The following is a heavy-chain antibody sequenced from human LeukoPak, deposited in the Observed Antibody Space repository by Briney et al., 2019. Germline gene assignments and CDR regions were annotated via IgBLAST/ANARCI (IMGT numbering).Heavy chain of an antibody. J-gene: IGHJ4*02. CDR3: ARDPDYYDSRTDY. D-gene: IGHD3-22*01. Sequence: GGSLRLSCAASRFTFSSYTMNWVRQAPGKGLEWVSSISSNGSYIYYADSLKGRFTISRDNAKNSLYLQMNSLRAEDTAVYYCARDPDYYDSRTDYWGQGTLVTVSS. V-gene: IGHV3-21*01. CDR2: ISSNGSYI. CDR1: RFTFSSYT.